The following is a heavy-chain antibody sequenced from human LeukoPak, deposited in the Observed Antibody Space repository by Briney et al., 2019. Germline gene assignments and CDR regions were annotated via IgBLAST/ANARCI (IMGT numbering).Heavy chain of an antibody. Sequence: ASVKVSCKASGYTFTGYYMHWVRQAPGQGLEWMGRINPNSGGTNYAQKFQGRVTMTRDTSISTAYMELNRLRSDDTVVYYCARVSSPLQYNWFDPWGQGTLVTVSS. CDR2: INPNSGGT. D-gene: IGHD1-14*01. CDR3: ARVSSPLQYNWFDP. V-gene: IGHV1-2*05. CDR1: GYTFTGYY. J-gene: IGHJ5*02.